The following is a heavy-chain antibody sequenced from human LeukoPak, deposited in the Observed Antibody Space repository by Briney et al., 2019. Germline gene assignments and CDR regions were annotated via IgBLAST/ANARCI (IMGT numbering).Heavy chain of an antibody. J-gene: IGHJ3*02. CDR3: ARDHGSSGYPHRAFDI. V-gene: IGHV1-69*13. CDR2: IIPIFGTA. CDR1: GGTFSSYA. Sequence: ASVKVSCKASGGTFSSYAISWVRQAPGQGLEWMGGIIPIFGTANYAQKFQGRVTITADESTSTAYMELSSLRSEDTAVYYCARDHGSSGYPHRAFDIWGQGTMVTVSS. D-gene: IGHD3-22*01.